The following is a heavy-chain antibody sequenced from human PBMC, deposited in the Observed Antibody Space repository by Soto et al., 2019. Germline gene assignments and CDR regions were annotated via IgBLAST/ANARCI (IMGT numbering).Heavy chain of an antibody. CDR1: GGTFSSYT. J-gene: IGHJ4*02. V-gene: IGHV1-69*02. Sequence: QVQLVQSGAEVKKPGSSVKVSCKASGGTFSSYTISWVRQASGQGLEWMGRIIPILGIANYAQKFQGRVTITADKSTSTAYMELSSLRSEDTAVYYCARSFYYDSSGYATFDYWGQGTLVTVSS. D-gene: IGHD3-22*01. CDR2: IIPILGIA. CDR3: ARSFYYDSSGYATFDY.